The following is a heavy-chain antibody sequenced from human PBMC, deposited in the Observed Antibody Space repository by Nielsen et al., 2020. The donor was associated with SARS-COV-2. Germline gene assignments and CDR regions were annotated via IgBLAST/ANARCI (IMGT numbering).Heavy chain of an antibody. CDR1: GGSFSGYY. Sequence: GSLRLSCAVYGGSFSGYYWSWIRQPPGKGLEWIGEINHSGSTNYNPSLKSRVTISVDTSKNQFSLKLSPVTAADTAVYYCARDPAPGYWGQGTLVTVSS. CDR2: INHSGST. V-gene: IGHV4-34*01. J-gene: IGHJ4*02. CDR3: ARDPAPGY.